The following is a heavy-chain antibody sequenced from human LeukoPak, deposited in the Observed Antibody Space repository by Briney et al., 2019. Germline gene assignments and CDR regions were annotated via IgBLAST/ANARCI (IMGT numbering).Heavy chain of an antibody. D-gene: IGHD6-19*01. CDR3: ATGDSSGWYYFDY. CDR1: GYTFTSYG. V-gene: IGHV1-24*01. Sequence: ASVKVSCKASGYTFTSYGISWVRQAPGKGLEWMGGFDPEDGETIYAQKFQGRVTMTEDTSTDTAYMELSSLRSEDTAVYYCATGDSSGWYYFDYWGQGTLVTVSS. CDR2: FDPEDGET. J-gene: IGHJ4*02.